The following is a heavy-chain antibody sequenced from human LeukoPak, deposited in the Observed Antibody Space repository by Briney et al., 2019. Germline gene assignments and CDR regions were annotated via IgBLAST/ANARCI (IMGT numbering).Heavy chain of an antibody. D-gene: IGHD1-26*01. CDR3: PRHSSRDYSGSYYFEY. CDR1: GCSMSSSNYF. Sequence: PSETLSLTCTVSGCSMSSSNYFWGWIRQPPGKGLEWVGSLYYSGGTHYNPSLKSRVTISIDTSKKQLSLKLSSVTAADTAAYHCPRHSSRDYSGSYYFEYWGQGTPVTVSS. V-gene: IGHV4-39*01. CDR2: LYYSGGT. J-gene: IGHJ4*02.